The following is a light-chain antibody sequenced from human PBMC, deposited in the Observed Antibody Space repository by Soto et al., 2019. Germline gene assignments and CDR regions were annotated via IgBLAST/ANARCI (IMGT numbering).Light chain of an antibody. V-gene: IGKV3-20*01. Sequence: EIVLTQSPGTLSLSPGERATLSCRASQSVSRSDLAWYQQKPGQAPRLLIYGASSRATDIPDRFSGSGSGTDFTLTISRLEPEDFAVYYCQQYGSSPATFGQGTKVDI. CDR2: GAS. CDR3: QQYGSSPAT. CDR1: QSVSRSD. J-gene: IGKJ1*01.